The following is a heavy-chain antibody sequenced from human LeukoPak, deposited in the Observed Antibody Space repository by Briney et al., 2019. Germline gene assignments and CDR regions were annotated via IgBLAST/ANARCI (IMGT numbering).Heavy chain of an antibody. Sequence: SVKVSCKASGGTFSSYGISWVRQAPGHGLEWMGGIIPMFGTANYAQKFQGRVTITADESTSTAYVELSSLRSEDTAVYYCARYSVYYDSSGYFDYWGQGTLVTVSS. J-gene: IGHJ4*02. D-gene: IGHD3-22*01. CDR2: IIPMFGTA. V-gene: IGHV1-69*13. CDR1: GGTFSSYG. CDR3: ARYSVYYDSSGYFDY.